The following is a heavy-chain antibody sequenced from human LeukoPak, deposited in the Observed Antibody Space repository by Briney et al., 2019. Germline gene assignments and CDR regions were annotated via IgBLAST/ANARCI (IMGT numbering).Heavy chain of an antibody. J-gene: IGHJ4*02. CDR1: GFTFSSYW. CDR2: IKQDGSEK. V-gene: IGHV3-7*03. Sequence: PGGSLRLSCAASGFTFSSYWMIWVRQAPGKGLEWVANIKQDGSEKNYVDSVKGRFTISRDSAKNSLYLQMNSLRAEDTAVYYCADPVGPPRDYWGQGTLVTVSS. CDR3: ADPVGPPRDY.